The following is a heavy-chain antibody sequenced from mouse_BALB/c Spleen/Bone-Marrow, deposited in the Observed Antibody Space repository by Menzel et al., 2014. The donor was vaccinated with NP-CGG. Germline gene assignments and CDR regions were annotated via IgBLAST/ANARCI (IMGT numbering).Heavy chain of an antibody. CDR3: ARGNGYHFDY. V-gene: IGHV3-8*02. D-gene: IGHD1-2*01. CDR2: ISYSGNA. Sequence: EVQLQESGPSLVKPSQTLSLTCSVTGDSITSSYWNWIRKFPGHKLEYMGYISYSGNAYYNPSLKSRISLTRDTSKNQYYLQLNSVTTEDTATYYCARGNGYHFDYWGQGTTLTVSS. J-gene: IGHJ2*01. CDR1: GDSITSSY.